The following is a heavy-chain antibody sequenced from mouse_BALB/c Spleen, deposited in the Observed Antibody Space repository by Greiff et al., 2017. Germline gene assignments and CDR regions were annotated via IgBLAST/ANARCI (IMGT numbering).Heavy chain of an antibody. V-gene: IGHV1-4*01. D-gene: IGHD1-1*01. Sequence: VQLQQSGADLARPGASVKMSCKASGYTFTSYTMHWVHQRPGKGLEWIGYINPSSGYTNYKQKFKDKATLTADKSSSTAYMQLSSLTSEDSAVYYFASSDYYSSNYVRYYAMAYWGQGTLVTVSS. J-gene: IGHJ4*01. CDR2: INPSSGYT. CDR3: ASSDYYSSNYVRYYAMAY. CDR1: GYTFTSYT.